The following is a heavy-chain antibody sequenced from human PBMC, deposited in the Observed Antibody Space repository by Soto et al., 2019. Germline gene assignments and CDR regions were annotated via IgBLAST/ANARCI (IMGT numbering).Heavy chain of an antibody. CDR1: GFTFSSYA. Sequence: EVQLLESGGGLVQPGGSLRLSCAASGFTFSSYAMSWVRQAPGKGLEWVSAISGSGGSTYYADSVKGRFTISRDNSKNQQYLQMNRVRAEDKAVYYCAKKGYGGSSGVRAFDIWGQGTMVTVSS. CDR3: AKKGYGGSSGVRAFDI. V-gene: IGHV3-23*01. CDR2: ISGSGGST. D-gene: IGHD2-15*01. J-gene: IGHJ3*02.